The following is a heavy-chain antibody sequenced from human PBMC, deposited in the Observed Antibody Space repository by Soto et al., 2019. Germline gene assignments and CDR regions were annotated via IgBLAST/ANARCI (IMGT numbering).Heavy chain of an antibody. D-gene: IGHD2-15*01. J-gene: IGHJ6*02. V-gene: IGHV3-9*01. CDR2: VSWNSEIV. CDR3: AKDRGPCSGNKCSSLYYYHGMDV. CDR1: GFKFGDYA. Sequence: SLRLSCEASGFKFGDYAMHWVRQAPGRGLEWVSGVSWNSEIVGYADSVKGRFTISRDNAKNSLYLEMNSLRTEDTALYYCAKDRGPCSGNKCSSLYYYHGMDVCGQVTTVTVSS.